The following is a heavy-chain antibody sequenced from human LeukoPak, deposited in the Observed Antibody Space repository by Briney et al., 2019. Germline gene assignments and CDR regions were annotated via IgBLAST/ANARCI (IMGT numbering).Heavy chain of an antibody. V-gene: IGHV3-21*01. D-gene: IGHD6-19*01. J-gene: IGHJ5*01. CDR3: ARDQGSYSSGWFVY. CDR2: ISSSSSYI. Sequence: GGSLRLPCAASGFTFSSYSMNWVRQAPGKGLEWVSSISSSSSYIYYADSVKGRFTISRDNAKNSLYLQMNSLRAEDTAVYYCARDQGSYSSGWFVYWGQGTLVTVSS. CDR1: GFTFSSYS.